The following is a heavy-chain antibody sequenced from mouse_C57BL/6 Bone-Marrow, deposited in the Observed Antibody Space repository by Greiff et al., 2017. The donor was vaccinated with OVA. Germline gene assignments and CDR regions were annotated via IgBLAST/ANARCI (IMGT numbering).Heavy chain of an antibody. CDR2: IDPETGGT. V-gene: IGHV1-15*01. J-gene: IGHJ2*01. CDR3: TRDPHY. Sequence: VKLMESGAELVRPGASVTLSCKASGYTFTDYEMHWVKQTPVHGLEWIGAIDPETGGTAYNQKFKGKAILTADKSSSTAYMELRSLTSEDSAVYYCTRDPHYWGQGTTLTVSS. CDR1: GYTFTDYE.